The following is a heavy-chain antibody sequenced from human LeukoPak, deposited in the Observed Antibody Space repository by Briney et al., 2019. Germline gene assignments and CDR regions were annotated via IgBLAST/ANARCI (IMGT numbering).Heavy chain of an antibody. CDR1: GGSISSSSYY. CDR2: IYHSGRT. V-gene: IGHV4-39*07. Sequence: PSETLSLICTVSGGSISSSSYYWGWIRQPPGKGLEWIGSIYHSGRTDYNPSLKSRVTISVDTSKSQFSLRLNSVTAADTAVYYCAREGTAMLRGSPDYWGQGSLVTVSS. D-gene: IGHD5-18*01. CDR3: AREGTAMLRGSPDY. J-gene: IGHJ4*02.